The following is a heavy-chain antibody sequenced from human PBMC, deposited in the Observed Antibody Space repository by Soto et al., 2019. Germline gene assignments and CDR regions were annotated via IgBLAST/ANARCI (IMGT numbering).Heavy chain of an antibody. Sequence: ESGGGLVQPGGSLRLSCAASGFTFNTFALTWVRQAPGKGLEWVSSITVDGGSTYYVDSVKGRFTVSRDNSKNTLYLQMDSLRAEDTAVYYCAKDQTPGYAADWAVGYYFHFWGQGTLVTVSS. CDR3: AKDQTPGYAADWAVGYYFHF. CDR1: GFTFNTFA. CDR2: ITVDGGST. J-gene: IGHJ4*02. V-gene: IGHV3-23*01. D-gene: IGHD3-9*01.